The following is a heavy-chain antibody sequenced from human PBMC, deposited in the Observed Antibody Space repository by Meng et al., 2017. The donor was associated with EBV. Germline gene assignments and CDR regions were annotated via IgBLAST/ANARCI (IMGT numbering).Heavy chain of an antibody. Sequence: QGELVQAGADVKKPGASVKVSCKASGYTFTGYYMHWVRQAPGKGLEWMGRINPNSGGTNYAQKFQGRVTMTRDTSISTAYMELSRLRSDDTAVYYCARVGIAVAGTGDYWGQGTLVTVSS. D-gene: IGHD6-19*01. V-gene: IGHV1-2*06. J-gene: IGHJ4*02. CDR2: INPNSGGT. CDR3: ARVGIAVAGTGDY. CDR1: GYTFTGYY.